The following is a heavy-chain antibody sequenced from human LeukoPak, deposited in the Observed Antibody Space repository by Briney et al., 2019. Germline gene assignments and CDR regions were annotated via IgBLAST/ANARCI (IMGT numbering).Heavy chain of an antibody. CDR3: ARRRYCSGGSCYGIDY. CDR2: ISSSGSTI. D-gene: IGHD2-15*01. J-gene: IGHJ4*02. V-gene: IGHV3-48*01. CDR1: GFTFSSYS. Sequence: GGSLRLSCAASGFTFSSYSMNWVRQAPGKGLEWVSYISSSGSTIYYADSVKGRFTISRDNAKNPLYLQMNSLRAEDTAVYYCARRRYCSGGSCYGIDYWGQGTLVTVSS.